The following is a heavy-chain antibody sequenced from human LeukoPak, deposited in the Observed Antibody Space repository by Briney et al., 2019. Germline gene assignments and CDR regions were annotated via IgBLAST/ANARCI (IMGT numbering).Heavy chain of an antibody. J-gene: IGHJ4*02. CDR3: ARSLSTAGIDY. D-gene: IGHD2-2*01. CDR2: VYYGGST. CDR1: GYSISSGRY. V-gene: IGHV4-38-2*01. Sequence: LETLSLTCAVSGYSISSGRYWGWIRQPPGKGLEWIGSVYYGGSTYYNPSLKSRVTISVDTSKNQFSLNLRSVTAADTAVYYCARSLSTAGIDYWGQGTLVTVSS.